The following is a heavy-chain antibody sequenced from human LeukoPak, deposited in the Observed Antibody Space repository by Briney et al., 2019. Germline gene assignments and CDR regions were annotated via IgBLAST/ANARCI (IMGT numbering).Heavy chain of an antibody. CDR2: INPSGGST. Sequence: ASVKVSCKASGYTFTSYYMHWVRQAPGQGLEWMGIINPSGGSTSYAQKFQGRVTMTRDTSTSTVYMELGSLRSEDTAVYYCARLVGTVTGDYWGQGTLVTVSS. V-gene: IGHV1-46*01. D-gene: IGHD4-17*01. CDR3: ARLVGTVTGDY. J-gene: IGHJ4*02. CDR1: GYTFTSYY.